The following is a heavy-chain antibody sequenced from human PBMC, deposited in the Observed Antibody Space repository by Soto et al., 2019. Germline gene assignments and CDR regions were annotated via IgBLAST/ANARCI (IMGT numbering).Heavy chain of an antibody. CDR2: ISGGGGST. D-gene: IGHD1-1*01. V-gene: IGHV3-23*01. J-gene: IGHJ1*01. CDR1: GFTFSTYA. CDR3: AKESASNSGYFQH. Sequence: TGGSLRLSCAASGFTFSTYAMGWVRQAPGKGLEWVSAISGGGGSTYYADSVKGRFTISRDNSKNTLYLQMNSLRAEDTAVYYCAKESASNSGYFQHWGPGTLVTVSS.